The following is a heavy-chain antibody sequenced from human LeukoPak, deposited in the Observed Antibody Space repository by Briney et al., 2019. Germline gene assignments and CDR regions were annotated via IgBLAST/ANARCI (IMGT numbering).Heavy chain of an antibody. CDR1: GYTFTSYD. CDR2: MNPNSGNT. D-gene: IGHD3-3*01. CDR3: ARSPYDFWSGYYYYYYMDV. J-gene: IGHJ6*03. V-gene: IGHV1-8*03. Sequence: ASVNVSCKASGYTFTSYDINWVRQATGQGLEWMGWMNPNSGNTGYAQKFQGRVTITRNTSISTAYMELSSLRSEDTAAYYCARSPYDFWSGYYYYYYMDVWGKGTTVTVSS.